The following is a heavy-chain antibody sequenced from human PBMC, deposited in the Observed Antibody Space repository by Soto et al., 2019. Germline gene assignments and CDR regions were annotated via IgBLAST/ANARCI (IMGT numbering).Heavy chain of an antibody. D-gene: IGHD6-13*01. CDR2: MDSDGSST. V-gene: IGHV3-74*01. J-gene: IGHJ4*02. Sequence: EVQLVESGGFLVQPGGSLRLSCAASGFTFSNYWMHWVRQAPGKGLVWVSRMDSDGSSTTYAESVKGRFTISRDNAQNTLYLQMNGLRAEDTAVYYCVRGCSSSCYGGGADYWGQGTLVTVTS. CDR3: VRGCSSSCYGGGADY. CDR1: GFTFSNYW.